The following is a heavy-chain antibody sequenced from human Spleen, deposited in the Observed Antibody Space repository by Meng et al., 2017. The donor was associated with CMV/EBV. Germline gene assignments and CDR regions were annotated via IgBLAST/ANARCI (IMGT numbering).Heavy chain of an antibody. V-gene: IGHV4-39*07. D-gene: IGHD1-26*01. Sequence: SETLSLTCTVSGGSISSSSYYWGWIRQPPGKGLEWIGSIYYSGSTYYNPSLKSRVTISVDTSKNQFSLKLSSVTAADTAVYYCARGLGASPIGYWGQGTLVTVSS. CDR3: ARGLGASPIGY. CDR1: GGSISSSSYY. J-gene: IGHJ4*02. CDR2: IYYSGST.